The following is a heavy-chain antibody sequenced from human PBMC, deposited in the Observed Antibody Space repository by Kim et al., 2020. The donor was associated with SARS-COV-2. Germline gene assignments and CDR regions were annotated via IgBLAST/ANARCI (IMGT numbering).Heavy chain of an antibody. V-gene: IGHV1-18*01. CDR1: GYTFTSYG. D-gene: IGHD3-10*01. Sequence: ASVKVSCKASGYTFTSYGISWVRQAPGQGLEWMGWISAYNGNTNYAQKLQGRVTMTTDTSTSTAYMELRSLRSDDTAVYYCARESGLLWFGELLSDAFDIWGQGTMVTVSS. CDR2: ISAYNGNT. CDR3: ARESGLLWFGELLSDAFDI. J-gene: IGHJ3*02.